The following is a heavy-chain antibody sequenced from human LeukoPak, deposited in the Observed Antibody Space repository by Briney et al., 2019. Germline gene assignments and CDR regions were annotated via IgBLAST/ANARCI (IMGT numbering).Heavy chain of an antibody. J-gene: IGHJ6*02. CDR1: GGTFTSYA. CDR3: ARDGRYCSGGSCSYYYYGMDV. D-gene: IGHD2-15*01. CDR2: IIPIFGTA. Sequence: SVKVSCKASGGTFTSYAISWVRQAPGQGLEWMGGIIPIFGTANYAQKFQGRVTITADESTSTAYMELSSLRSEDTAVYYCARDGRYCSGGSCSYYYYGMDVWGQGTTVTVSS. V-gene: IGHV1-69*13.